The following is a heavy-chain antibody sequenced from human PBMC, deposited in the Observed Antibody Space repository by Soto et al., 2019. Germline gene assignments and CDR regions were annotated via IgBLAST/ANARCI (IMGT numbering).Heavy chain of an antibody. Sequence: GSLRLSCEASGFAFSSYGMHWVRQAPGKGLEWVAAISGSGGSTYYADSVKGRFTISRDNSKNTLYLQMNSLRAEDTAVYYCAKPRAAAGLGGVVDYWGQGTLVTVSS. CDR3: AKPRAAAGLGGVVDY. CDR1: GFAFSSYG. J-gene: IGHJ4*02. V-gene: IGHV3-23*01. D-gene: IGHD2-8*02. CDR2: ISGSGGST.